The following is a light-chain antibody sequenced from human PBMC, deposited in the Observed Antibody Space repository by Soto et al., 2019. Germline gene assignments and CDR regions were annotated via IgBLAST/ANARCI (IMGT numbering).Light chain of an antibody. Sequence: ELVLTQSPDTLSLSPGHRATLSCRASQSVGHMFLAWFQQKPGQAPRLLIFDAYRRATGIPDRFSGSGSGTNFALTISRLEPEDFALYYCHQYASSFGTFGQGTKVDIK. CDR3: HQYASSFGT. J-gene: IGKJ1*01. CDR2: DAY. CDR1: QSVGHMF. V-gene: IGKV3-20*01.